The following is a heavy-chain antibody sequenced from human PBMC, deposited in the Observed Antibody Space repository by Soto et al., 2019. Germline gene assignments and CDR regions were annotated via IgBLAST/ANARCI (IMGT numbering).Heavy chain of an antibody. J-gene: IGHJ4*02. CDR2: IYYSGST. D-gene: IGHD6-19*01. CDR3: ARASQWLAPRRYFDY. V-gene: IGHV4-59*01. Sequence: SETLSLTCTFSGGSISSYYWSLIRQPPGKGLEWIGYIYYSGSTNYNPSLKSRVTISVDTSKNQFSLKLSSVTAADTAVYYCARASQWLAPRRYFDYWGQGTQVTVSS. CDR1: GGSISSYY.